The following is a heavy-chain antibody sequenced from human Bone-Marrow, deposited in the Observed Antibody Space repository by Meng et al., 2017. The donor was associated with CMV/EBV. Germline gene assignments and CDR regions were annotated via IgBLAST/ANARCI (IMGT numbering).Heavy chain of an antibody. Sequence: GESLKISCAASGFTLSSYWMHWVRQAPGKGLVWVSRINSDGSSTSYADSVKGRFTISRDNAKNTLYLQMNSLRAEDTAVYYCAKHLYDVGYCSSTSCRWNWFDPWGQGTLVTVSS. D-gene: IGHD2-2*01. V-gene: IGHV3-74*01. J-gene: IGHJ5*02. CDR3: AKHLYDVGYCSSTSCRWNWFDP. CDR2: INSDGSST. CDR1: GFTLSSYW.